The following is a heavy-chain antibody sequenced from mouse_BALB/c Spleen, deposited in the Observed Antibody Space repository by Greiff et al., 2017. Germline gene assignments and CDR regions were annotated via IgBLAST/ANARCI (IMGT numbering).Heavy chain of an antibody. CDR1: GYTFTDYE. CDR3: ARARIAEGGMDY. Sequence: VQLQQSGAELVRPGASVTLSCKASGYTFTDYEMHWVKQTPGHGLEWIGAIDPETGGTAYNQKFKGKATLTADKSSSTAYMELRSLTSEDSAVYYCARARIAEGGMDYWGQGTTLTVSS. V-gene: IGHV1-15*01. CDR2: IDPETGGT. J-gene: IGHJ2*01.